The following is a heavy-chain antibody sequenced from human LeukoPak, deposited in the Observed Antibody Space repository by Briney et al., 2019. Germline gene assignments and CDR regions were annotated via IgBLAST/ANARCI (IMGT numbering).Heavy chain of an antibody. J-gene: IGHJ3*02. CDR1: GYTFTSYA. V-gene: IGHV7-4-1*02. CDR2: INTNTGNP. D-gene: IGHD5-18*01. Sequence: ASVKVSCKASGYTFTSYAMNWVRQAPGQGLEWMGRINTNTGNPTYAHGFTGRFVFSLDTSVSTAYLQISSLKAEDTAVYYCARVDTAMVRAYYDAFDIWGQGTMVTVSS. CDR3: ARVDTAMVRAYYDAFDI.